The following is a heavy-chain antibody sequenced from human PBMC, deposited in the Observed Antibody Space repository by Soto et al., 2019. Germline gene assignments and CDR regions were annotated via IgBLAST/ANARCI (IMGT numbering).Heavy chain of an antibody. CDR2: ITATSSFI. CDR3: ARGAVVGIGYFDL. D-gene: IGHD6-19*01. CDR1: GFTFSSHS. Sequence: EVQLVESGGGLVKPGGSLRLSCAASGFTFSSHSVNWVRQAPGKGLEWVSCITATSSFIYYADSVKGRFTISSDNAKHSLYLQMDSLRVEDTAVYYCARGAVVGIGYFDLWGRGTLVTVSS. V-gene: IGHV3-21*01. J-gene: IGHJ2*01.